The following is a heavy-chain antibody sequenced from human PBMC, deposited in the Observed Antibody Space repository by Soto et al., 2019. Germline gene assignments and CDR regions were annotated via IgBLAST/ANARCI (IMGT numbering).Heavy chain of an antibody. CDR2: INPNSGGT. D-gene: IGHD3-22*01. Sequence: ASVKVAWKASRDGFTGYYMCSLRHSPEQGLEWMGWINPNSGGTNSAQKFQGRVTRTRDTSISTAYMERSRLRSDDTAVYYCARVCYDDSSGYCHYGMGVWGQGTTLTV. CDR1: RDGFTGYY. V-gene: IGHV1-2*02. J-gene: IGHJ6*02. CDR3: ARVCYDDSSGYCHYGMGV.